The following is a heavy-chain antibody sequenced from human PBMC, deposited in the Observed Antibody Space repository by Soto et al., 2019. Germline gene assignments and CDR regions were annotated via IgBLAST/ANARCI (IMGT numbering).Heavy chain of an antibody. V-gene: IGHV3-53*01. CDR1: GLTVSGKKY. CDR2: LYDVDGS. Sequence: DVQLVESGGGLIQPGASLRLSCAAFGLTVSGKKYVAWVRQAPGKGLEWVSALYDVDGSFYADSVKGRFTTSSDSSKTTVYLQMNRLRPDDTAVYYCASWHEREHAYDVWGQGTTVTVSS. CDR3: ASWHEREHAYDV. J-gene: IGHJ3*01. D-gene: IGHD1-1*01.